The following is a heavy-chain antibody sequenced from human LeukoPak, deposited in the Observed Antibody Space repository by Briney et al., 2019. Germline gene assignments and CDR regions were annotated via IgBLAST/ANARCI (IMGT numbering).Heavy chain of an antibody. Sequence: GGSLRLSCAASGFTVSSNYMSWVRQAPGKGLEWVSVIYSGGSTYYADSVKGRFTISRDNSKNTLYLQMNSLRVEDTGVYYCICSGGSCFDFDHWGQGTLVAVSS. J-gene: IGHJ4*02. CDR2: IYSGGST. V-gene: IGHV3-53*05. CDR3: ICSGGSCFDFDH. D-gene: IGHD2-15*01. CDR1: GFTVSSNY.